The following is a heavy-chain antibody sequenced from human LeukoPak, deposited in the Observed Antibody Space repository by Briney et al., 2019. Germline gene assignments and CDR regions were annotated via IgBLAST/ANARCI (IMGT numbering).Heavy chain of an antibody. CDR2: INHSGST. Sequence: SETLSLTCAVYGGSFSGYYWSWIRQPPGKGLEWIGEINHSGSTDYNPSLKSRVTISVDTSKNQFSLKLSSVTAADTAVYYCARGVQMATIPPFDYWGQGTLVTVSS. V-gene: IGHV4-34*01. J-gene: IGHJ4*02. CDR3: ARGVQMATIPPFDY. D-gene: IGHD5-24*01. CDR1: GGSFSGYY.